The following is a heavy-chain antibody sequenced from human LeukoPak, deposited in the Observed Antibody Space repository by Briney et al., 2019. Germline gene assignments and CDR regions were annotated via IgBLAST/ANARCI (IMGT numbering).Heavy chain of an antibody. CDR2: INPNSGGT. J-gene: IGHJ5*02. CDR3: ARDREIEGWFDT. D-gene: IGHD1-26*01. CDR1: GYTFTGYY. V-gene: IGHV1-2*02. Sequence: ASVKVSCKASGYTFTGYYMHWVRQAPGQGLEWMGWINPNSGGTNYAQKFQGRVTMTRDTSISTAYMELSRLRSDDTAVYYCARDREIEGWFDTWGQGTLVTVSS.